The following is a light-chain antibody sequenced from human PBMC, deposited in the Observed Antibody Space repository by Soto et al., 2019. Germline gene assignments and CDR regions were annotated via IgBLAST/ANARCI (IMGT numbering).Light chain of an antibody. CDR2: RTS. CDR1: QHVASTY. V-gene: IGKV3-20*01. J-gene: IGKJ4*01. Sequence: DIVLTQSPGTLSLSPGDRATPSCRASQHVASTYDAWYQQKPGQAPRLLISRTSSRATGIPDRFRGGGSGTDFTLTISRLEPEDFAVYYCQQYGTSPLTFGGGTRLEIK. CDR3: QQYGTSPLT.